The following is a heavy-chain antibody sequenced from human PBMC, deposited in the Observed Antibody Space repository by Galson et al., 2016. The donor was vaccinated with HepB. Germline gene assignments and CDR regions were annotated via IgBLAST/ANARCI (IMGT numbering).Heavy chain of an antibody. J-gene: IGHJ4*02. D-gene: IGHD2-15*01. CDR1: GYSFTSDG. CDR3: AREGVCSDGSCYSGFDY. V-gene: IGHV1-18*04. Sequence: SVKVSCKASGYSFTSDGISWVRQAPGQGLEWMGWISPYNGNSSYAQKFQGRVTMTTATSTNTAYRELRSLRSDDTAVYYCAREGVCSDGSCYSGFDYWGQGTPVTVSS. CDR2: ISPYNGNS.